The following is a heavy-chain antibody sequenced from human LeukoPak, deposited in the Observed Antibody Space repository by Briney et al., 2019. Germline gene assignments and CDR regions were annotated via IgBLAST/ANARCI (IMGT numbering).Heavy chain of an antibody. CDR2: IHYNGIT. CDR1: GASISIHY. Sequence: PSETLSLTCSVSGASISIHYWRWIRQPPGKGLEWIGYIHYNGITNCNPSLKSRVTISVDTSKNQFSLKLSSVTAANTAVYYCARVQEVIRFLEWLPRGAFDICGQGTMVTVSS. J-gene: IGHJ3*02. V-gene: IGHV4-59*11. D-gene: IGHD3-3*01. CDR3: ARVQEVIRFLEWLPRGAFDI.